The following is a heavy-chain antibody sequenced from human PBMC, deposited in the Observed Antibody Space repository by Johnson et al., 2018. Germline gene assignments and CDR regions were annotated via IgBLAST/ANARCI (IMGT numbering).Heavy chain of an antibody. Sequence: EVQLLESGGGLVKPGGSLRLSCAASGFTFSDYYMSWIRQAPGKGLEWVSGISDSGGSTDYADSVRGRFTISRDNSKNTLYLQMNSLRAEDTAVYYCAKSLVKGRAIFGVATGYYMDVWGKGTTVTVSS. CDR2: ISDSGGST. V-gene: IGHV3-23*01. CDR3: AKSLVKGRAIFGVATGYYMDV. CDR1: GFTFSDYY. D-gene: IGHD3-3*01. J-gene: IGHJ6*03.